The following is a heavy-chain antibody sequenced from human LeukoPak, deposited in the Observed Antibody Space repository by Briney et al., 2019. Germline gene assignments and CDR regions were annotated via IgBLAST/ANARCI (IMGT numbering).Heavy chain of an antibody. D-gene: IGHD2-15*01. Sequence: ASVKVSCKSSGFTFINSRITWVRQAPGQGLEWMGWISAYYGNTQYVDKFEGRVAMTTDTSTNTAYIELTSLRSDDTAVYYCARLGGGSHYYFDFWGQGTLVTVSP. CDR2: ISAYYGNT. J-gene: IGHJ4*02. V-gene: IGHV1-18*01. CDR1: GFTFINSR. CDR3: ARLGGGSHYYFDF.